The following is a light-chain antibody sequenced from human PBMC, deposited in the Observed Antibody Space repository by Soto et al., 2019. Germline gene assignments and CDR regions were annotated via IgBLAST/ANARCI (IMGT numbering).Light chain of an antibody. V-gene: IGKV3-20*01. CDR3: QQYASSPPT. CDR1: QSVSRSY. CDR2: GAS. J-gene: IGKJ4*01. Sequence: EIVLTQSPGTLSLSPGERATLSCRASQSVSRSYLAWYQQKPGQPPRLLIYGASNRATGIPDRFSGSVSGTDFTLTIGRLEPEDVAVYYCQQYASSPPTFGGGTKVEIK.